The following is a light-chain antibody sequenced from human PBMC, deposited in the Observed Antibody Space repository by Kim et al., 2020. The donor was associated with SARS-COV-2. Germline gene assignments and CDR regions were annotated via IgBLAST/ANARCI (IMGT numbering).Light chain of an antibody. CDR2: AAS. J-gene: IGKJ2*01. V-gene: IGKV1-39*01. CDR1: QTILTY. CDR3: QQTYTPPYT. Sequence: DIQMTQSPSSLSAPVGDTVNITCLASQTILTYLNWYQQKSGTAPKLLIYAASGLHTGIPSRFISSGSGTRFTLSNDTLQPEDFALYYCQQTYTPPYTFGQGTKLDI.